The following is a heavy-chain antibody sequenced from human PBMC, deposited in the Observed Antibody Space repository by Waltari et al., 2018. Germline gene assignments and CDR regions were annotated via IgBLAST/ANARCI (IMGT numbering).Heavy chain of an antibody. V-gene: IGHV1-18*01. J-gene: IGHJ4*02. CDR2: NSKLQTKT. CDR1: GYDFDDYS. D-gene: IGHD3-22*01. CDR3: ARSRYNFDSTGPYPH. Sequence: QVQLVQSGSEVKKPGASVKVSCKASGYDFDDYSIVWLRQAPGQGLEGMGWNSKLQTKTRYAQNFQDIVIMTTDASTTTAYMEGRGLRSDDTAVYYCARSRYNFDSTGPYPHWGQGTVVTVSS.